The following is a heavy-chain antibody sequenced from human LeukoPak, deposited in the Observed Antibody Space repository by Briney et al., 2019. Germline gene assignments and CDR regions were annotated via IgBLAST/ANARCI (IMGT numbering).Heavy chain of an antibody. V-gene: IGHV4-30-4*08. CDR2: IYYSGST. J-gene: IGHJ4*02. CDR1: GGSISSGDYY. D-gene: IGHD3-16*01. Sequence: SQTLSLTCTVSGGSISSGDYYWSWIRQPPGKGLEWIGYIYYSGSTYYNPSLKSRVTISVDTSKNQFSLKLSSVTAADTAVYYCARQESLRLGELWYDYWGQGTLVTVSS. CDR3: ARQESLRLGELWYDY.